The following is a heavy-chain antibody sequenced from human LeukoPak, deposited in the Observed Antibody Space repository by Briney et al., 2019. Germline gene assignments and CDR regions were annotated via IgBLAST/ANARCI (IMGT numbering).Heavy chain of an antibody. Sequence: PGGSLRLSCAASGFTFSSYWMHWVRQAPGKGPKWVAFIRYDGNNEYYADSVQGRFTISRDNSKNTLYLQMNSLRAEDTAVYYCAKADGGDYGDYGMDVWGQGTTVTVSS. CDR3: AKADGGDYGDYGMDV. V-gene: IGHV3-30*02. D-gene: IGHD4-17*01. CDR2: IRYDGNNE. J-gene: IGHJ6*02. CDR1: GFTFSSYW.